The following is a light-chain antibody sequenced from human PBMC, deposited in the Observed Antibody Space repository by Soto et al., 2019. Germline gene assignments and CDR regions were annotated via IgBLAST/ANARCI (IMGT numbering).Light chain of an antibody. CDR2: DAS. CDR3: QQYNSYPRT. Sequence: DIQMTQSPSTLSASVGDRVTITCRASQSITSWLAWYQQKPGKAPKLLIYDASSLESGVPSRFSGSGSGTEFTLTISSLQPDDFATYYCQQYNSYPRTYGGGTKVEIK. CDR1: QSITSW. V-gene: IGKV1-5*01. J-gene: IGKJ4*01.